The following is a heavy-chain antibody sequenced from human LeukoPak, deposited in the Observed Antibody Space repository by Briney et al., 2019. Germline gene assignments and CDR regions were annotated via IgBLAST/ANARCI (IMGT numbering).Heavy chain of an antibody. D-gene: IGHD3-9*01. CDR2: IYTSGST. CDR3: ARGILYYDILTGYLLYYFDY. J-gene: IGHJ4*02. V-gene: IGHV4-4*07. Sequence: PSETLSLTCSVSGGSISSHYWSWIRQPAGKGLEWIGRIYTSGSTNYNPSLKSRVTISVDTSKNQFSLKLSSVTAADTAVYYCARGILYYDILTGYLLYYFDYWGQGTLVTVSS. CDR1: GGSISSHY.